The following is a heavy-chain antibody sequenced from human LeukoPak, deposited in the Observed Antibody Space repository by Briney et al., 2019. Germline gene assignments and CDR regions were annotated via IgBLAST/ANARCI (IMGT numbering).Heavy chain of an antibody. CDR2: TSAYNDKT. D-gene: IGHD1-1*01. Sequence: ATVKVSCKASGYTFTTYGISWVRQAPGQGLEWMGWTSAYNDKTKYAQKLEGRVTMTTDTSTSTAYMEMRSLRSDDTAVYYCARGTYFDYWGQGTLVTVSS. CDR3: ARGTYFDY. J-gene: IGHJ4*02. V-gene: IGHV1-18*01. CDR1: GYTFTTYG.